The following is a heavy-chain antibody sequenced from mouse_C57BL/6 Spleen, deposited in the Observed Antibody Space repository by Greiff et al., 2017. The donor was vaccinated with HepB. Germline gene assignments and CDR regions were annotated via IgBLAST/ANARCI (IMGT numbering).Heavy chain of an antibody. J-gene: IGHJ3*01. Sequence: DVMLVESGGGLVQPGGSLSLSCAASGFTFTDYYMSWVRQPPGKALEWLGFIRNKANGYTTEYSASVKGRFTISRANSQSILYLQMNALRAEDSATYYCARSVWDWFAYWGQGTLVTVSA. CDR3: ARSVWDWFAY. CDR1: GFTFTDYY. D-gene: IGHD4-1*01. CDR2: IRNKANGYTT. V-gene: IGHV7-3*01.